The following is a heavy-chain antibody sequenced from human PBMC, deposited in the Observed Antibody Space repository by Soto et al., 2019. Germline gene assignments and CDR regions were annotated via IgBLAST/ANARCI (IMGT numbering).Heavy chain of an antibody. Sequence: EVQLLESGGGLVQPGGSLRLSCAASGFTFSSYAMSWVRQAPGKGLEWVSTISGSGGSTYYADSVKGRFTISRDNSKNTLYLQMNSLRAEDTAVYYCAKDTGLGGTASLCFDYWGQGTLVTVSS. J-gene: IGHJ4*02. V-gene: IGHV3-23*01. CDR3: AKDTGLGGTASLCFDY. D-gene: IGHD1-1*01. CDR1: GFTFSSYA. CDR2: ISGSGGST.